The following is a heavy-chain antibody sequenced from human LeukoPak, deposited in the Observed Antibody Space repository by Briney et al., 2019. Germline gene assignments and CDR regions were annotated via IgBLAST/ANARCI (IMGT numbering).Heavy chain of an antibody. V-gene: IGHV3-48*03. CDR1: GFTFNRYA. Sequence: PGGSLRHSCAASGFTFNRYALNWVRQAPGKGLEWVSCISSGGKTIYYADSVKGRFTISRDNAKNSLYLQMNSLRAEDTAVYYCARQPKIPLWSPVEAYFDSRGQGELFTVSS. CDR3: ARQPKIPLWSPVEAYFDS. CDR2: ISSGGKTI. D-gene: IGHD5-18*01. J-gene: IGHJ4*02.